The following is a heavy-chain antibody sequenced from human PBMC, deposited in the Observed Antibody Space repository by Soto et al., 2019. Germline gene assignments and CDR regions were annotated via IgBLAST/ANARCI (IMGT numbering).Heavy chain of an antibody. CDR1: GYTFSSYG. D-gene: IGHD2-21*02. CDR3: ASSYCGGDCSVLYYYYGMDV. Sequence: QVQLVQSGAEVKKPGASVKVSCKASGYTFSSYGISWVRQAPGQGLEWMGWISAYNGNTNYAQKLQGRVTMTTDTSTSTAYMELRSLRSDDTAVYYCASSYCGGDCSVLYYYYGMDVGGQGTTVTVSS. J-gene: IGHJ6*02. V-gene: IGHV1-18*01. CDR2: ISAYNGNT.